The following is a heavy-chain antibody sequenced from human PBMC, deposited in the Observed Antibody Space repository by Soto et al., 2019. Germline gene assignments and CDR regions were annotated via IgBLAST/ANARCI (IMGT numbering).Heavy chain of an antibody. J-gene: IGHJ5*02. CDR2: IIPIFGTT. CDR3: ARRVDTAKRGWFDP. Sequence: GASVKVSCKASGGTFSSYAISWVRQAPGQGLEWMGGIIPIFGTTNYAQKFQGRDTITADESTSTAYMELSSLRSEDTAVYYCARRVDTAKRGWFDPWGQGTLVTVSS. D-gene: IGHD5-18*01. CDR1: GGTFSSYA. V-gene: IGHV1-69*13.